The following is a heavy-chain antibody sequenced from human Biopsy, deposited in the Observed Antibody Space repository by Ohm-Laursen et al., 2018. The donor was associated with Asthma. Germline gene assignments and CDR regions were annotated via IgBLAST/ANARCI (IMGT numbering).Heavy chain of an antibody. D-gene: IGHD1-1*01. CDR1: GFSFSNFA. CDR3: VRDGTDDAFDI. J-gene: IGHJ3*02. CDR2: ISKDASTQ. V-gene: IGHV3-30*01. Sequence: SLRLSCASFGFSFSNFAIHWVRQAPGKGLEWVGVISKDASTQDYADSVKGRFTMARDNSKNTLDLQMNSLREEDTAVYYCVRDGTDDAFDIWGQGTVVSVSS.